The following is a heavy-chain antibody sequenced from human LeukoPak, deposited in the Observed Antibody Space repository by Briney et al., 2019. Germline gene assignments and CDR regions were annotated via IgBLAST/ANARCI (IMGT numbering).Heavy chain of an antibody. V-gene: IGHV1-18*01. D-gene: IGHD2-2*01. CDR2: ISAYIGNT. J-gene: IGHJ4*02. CDR3: ASSFGTVVPAAYYFDY. Sequence: ASVKVSCKASGYTFTSYGISWVRQAPGQGLEWMGWISAYIGNTNYAQKLQGRVTMTTDTSTSTAYMELRSLRSDDTAVYYCASSFGTVVPAAYYFDYWDQGTLVNVSS. CDR1: GYTFTSYG.